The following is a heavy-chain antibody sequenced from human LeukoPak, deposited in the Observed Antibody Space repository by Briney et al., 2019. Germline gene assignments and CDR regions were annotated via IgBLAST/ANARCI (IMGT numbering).Heavy chain of an antibody. Sequence: GGSLRLSCAASGFIFSRNNMNWVRQAPGKGLEWVAYISSSGTTIYYADSVKGRFTISRDNAKNSLYLQMNSLRDEDTAVYYCACARTGGAYLDYWGQGTLVTVSS. J-gene: IGHJ4*02. CDR2: ISSSGTTI. CDR1: GFIFSRNN. V-gene: IGHV3-48*02. CDR3: ACARTGGAYLDY. D-gene: IGHD1-1*01.